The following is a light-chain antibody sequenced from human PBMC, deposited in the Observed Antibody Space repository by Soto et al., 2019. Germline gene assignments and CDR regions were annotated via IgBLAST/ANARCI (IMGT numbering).Light chain of an antibody. CDR2: DAS. V-gene: IGKV3-20*01. CDR3: QQFSSYPLT. J-gene: IGKJ4*01. CDR1: QSISSSY. Sequence: EIVLTQSPGSLSLSAGARAPLSCRASQSISSSYLAWYQQKLGQAPRLLIYDASSRATGIPERFSGGGSGTDFTLTISRLDPEELAVYDCQQFSSYPLTVGGGTKVDIK.